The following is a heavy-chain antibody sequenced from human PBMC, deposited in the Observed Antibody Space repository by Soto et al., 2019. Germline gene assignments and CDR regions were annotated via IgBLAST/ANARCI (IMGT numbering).Heavy chain of an antibody. Sequence: RRLSCAASGFTFSSYGMHWVRQAPGKGLEWVAVIWYDGSNKYYADSVKGRFTISRDNSKNTLYLQMNSLRAEDTAVYYCARGGVEMATILDYWGQGTLVTVSS. CDR3: ARGGVEMATILDY. CDR1: GFTFSSYG. J-gene: IGHJ4*02. V-gene: IGHV3-33*01. D-gene: IGHD5-12*01. CDR2: IWYDGSNK.